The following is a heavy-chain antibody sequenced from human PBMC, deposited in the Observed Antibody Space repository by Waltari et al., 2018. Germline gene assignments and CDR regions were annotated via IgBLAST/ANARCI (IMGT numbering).Heavy chain of an antibody. Sequence: EVQLVESGGGLVQPGGSLRLSCAASGFTFSSYEMNWVRQASGKGLEWVSYISSSGSTIYYADSVKGRFTISRDNAKNSLYLQMNSLRAEDTAVYYCARDWLPESYYYYGMDVWGQGTTVTVSS. CDR2: ISSSGSTI. CDR3: ARDWLPESYYYYGMDV. CDR1: GFTFSSYE. D-gene: IGHD3-10*01. V-gene: IGHV3-48*03. J-gene: IGHJ6*02.